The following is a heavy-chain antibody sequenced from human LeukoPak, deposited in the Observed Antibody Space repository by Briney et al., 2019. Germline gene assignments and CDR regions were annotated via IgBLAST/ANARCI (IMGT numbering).Heavy chain of an antibody. V-gene: IGHV1-46*01. D-gene: IGHD3-22*01. CDR3: ARGTYYYDSSGYYLDY. CDR1: GYTFTSYY. J-gene: IGHJ4*02. Sequence: GASVKVSCKASGYTFTSYYMHWVRQAPGQGLEWMGIINPSGGSTSYAQKFQGRVTMTRDMSTSTVYMELSSLRSEDTAVYYCARGTYYYDSSGYYLDYWGQGTPVTVSS. CDR2: INPSGGST.